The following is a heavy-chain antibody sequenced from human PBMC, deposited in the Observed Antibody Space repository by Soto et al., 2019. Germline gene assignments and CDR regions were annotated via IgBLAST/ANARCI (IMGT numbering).Heavy chain of an antibody. CDR1: GGSVSSGSYY. D-gene: IGHD2-2*01. CDR3: ARELRYCISTSCWYWFDP. J-gene: IGHJ5*02. V-gene: IGHV4-61*01. CDR2: IYYSGST. Sequence: SETLSLTCTVSGGSVSSGSYYWSWIRQPPGKGLEWIGYIYYSGSTNYNPSLKSRVTISVDTSKNQFSLKLSSVTAADTAVYYCARELRYCISTSCWYWFDPWGQGTLVTVSS.